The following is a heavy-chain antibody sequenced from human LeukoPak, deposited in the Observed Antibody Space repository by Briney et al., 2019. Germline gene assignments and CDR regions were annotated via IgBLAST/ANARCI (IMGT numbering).Heavy chain of an antibody. CDR2: INSDGSST. CDR1: GFTFSSYW. J-gene: IGHJ5*02. V-gene: IGHV3-74*01. CDR3: ARERDCSSTSCYSWWFDP. D-gene: IGHD2-2*01. Sequence: GGALRLSCAASGFTFSSYWMHWVRQAPGKGLVWVLRINSDGSSTSYADSVKGRFTISRDNAKNTLYLQMNSLRAEDTAVYYCARERDCSSTSCYSWWFDPWGQGTLVTVSS.